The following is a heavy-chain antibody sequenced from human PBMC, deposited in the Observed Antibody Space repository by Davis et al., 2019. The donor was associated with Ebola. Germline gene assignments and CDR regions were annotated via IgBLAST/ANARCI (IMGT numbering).Heavy chain of an antibody. CDR1: GFTFSSYG. D-gene: IGHD2-15*01. CDR2: IWYDGSNK. J-gene: IGHJ6*02. CDR3: ARDYPVVAATPFDGMDV. V-gene: IGHV3-33*01. Sequence: GESLKISCAASGFTFSSYGMHWVRQAPGKGLERVAVIWYDGSNKYYADSVKGRFTISRDNSKNTLYLQMNSLRAEDTAVYYCARDYPVVAATPFDGMDVWGQGTTVTVSS.